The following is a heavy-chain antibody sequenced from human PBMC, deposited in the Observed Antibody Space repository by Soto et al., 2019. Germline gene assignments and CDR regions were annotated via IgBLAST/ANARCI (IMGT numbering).Heavy chain of an antibody. V-gene: IGHV4-59*01. J-gene: IGHJ4*02. D-gene: IGHD3-16*01. CDR1: GGSISSYY. CDR2: IYYSGST. CDR3: ARVWGVRTLYFDY. Sequence: QVQLQESGPGLVKPSETLSLTCTVSGGSISSYYWSWIRQPPGKGLEWIGYIYYSGSTNYNPSLKSRVTISVDTSKNQFSLKLSSVTAADPAVYYCARVWGVRTLYFDYWGQGTLVTVSS.